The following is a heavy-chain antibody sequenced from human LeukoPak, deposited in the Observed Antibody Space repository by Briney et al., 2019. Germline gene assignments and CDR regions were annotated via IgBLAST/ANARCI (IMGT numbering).Heavy chain of an antibody. CDR2: INPNSGVI. Sequence: ASVKVSCKTSGYTFTGYYIHWVRQAPGQGLEWMGWINPNSGVITYAHNFQGRVTMTRDTSITTAYMALSSLGSDDTAVYYCARDLVSTTGDFDHWGQGSLVTVSS. CDR3: ARDLVSTTGDFDH. D-gene: IGHD5/OR15-5a*01. CDR1: GYTFTGYY. J-gene: IGHJ4*02. V-gene: IGHV1-2*02.